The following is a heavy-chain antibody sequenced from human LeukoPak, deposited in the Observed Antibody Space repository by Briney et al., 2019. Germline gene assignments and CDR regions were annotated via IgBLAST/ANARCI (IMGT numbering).Heavy chain of an antibody. Sequence: GGSLRLSCAASGFIFSSHSMDWVRQAPGKGLEWVSVIYSGGSTYYADSVKGRFTISRDNSKNTLYLQMNSLRAEDTAVYYCARGRRYGDYYFDYWGQGTLVTVSS. D-gene: IGHD4-17*01. J-gene: IGHJ4*02. CDR2: IYSGGST. CDR3: ARGRRYGDYYFDY. CDR1: GFIFSSHS. V-gene: IGHV3-53*01.